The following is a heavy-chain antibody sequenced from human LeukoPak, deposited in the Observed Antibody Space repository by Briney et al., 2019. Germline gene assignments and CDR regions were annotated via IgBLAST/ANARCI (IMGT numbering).Heavy chain of an antibody. CDR3: ASDTSHTGGYYYREDAFDV. CDR1: GYTFTNYD. D-gene: IGHD3-22*01. CDR2: MNPNSGNT. J-gene: IGHJ3*01. Sequence: ASVKVSCKASGYTFTNYDINWVRQATGQGLEWMGWMNPNSGNTAYAQNFQGRVTLTRNTSISTAYMELSSLRSEDTAVYYCASDTSHTGGYYYREDAFDVWGQGTMVTVSS. V-gene: IGHV1-8*03.